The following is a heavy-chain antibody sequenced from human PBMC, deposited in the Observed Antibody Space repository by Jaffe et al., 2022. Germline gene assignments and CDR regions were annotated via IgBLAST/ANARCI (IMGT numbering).Heavy chain of an antibody. CDR1: GFTFSNYA. J-gene: IGHJ4*02. Sequence: EVQLLESGGGLVQPGGSLRLSCAASGFTFSNYAMSWVRQAPGKGLEWVSAISGSGGSTYYADSVKGRFTISRDNSKNTLYLQMNSLRAEDTAGYYCAKDLGNGWYYFDYWGQGTLVTFSS. D-gene: IGHD6-19*01. CDR3: AKDLGNGWYYFDY. CDR2: ISGSGGST. V-gene: IGHV3-23*01.